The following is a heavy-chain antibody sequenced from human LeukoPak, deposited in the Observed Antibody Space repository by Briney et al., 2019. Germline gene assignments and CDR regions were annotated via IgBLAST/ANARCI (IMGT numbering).Heavy chain of an antibody. Sequence: SETLSRTCAVYGGSFSGYYWSWIRQPPGKGPEWIGEINHSGSTNYNPSLKSRVTISVDTSKNQFSLKLSSVTAADTAVYYCARPSRRVVVTLAGGWFDPWGQGTLVTVSS. D-gene: IGHD3-22*01. CDR3: ARPSRRVVVTLAGGWFDP. CDR2: INHSGST. V-gene: IGHV4-34*01. CDR1: GGSFSGYY. J-gene: IGHJ5*02.